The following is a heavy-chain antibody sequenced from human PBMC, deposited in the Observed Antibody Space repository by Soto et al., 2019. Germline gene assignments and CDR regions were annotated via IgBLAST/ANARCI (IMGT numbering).Heavy chain of an antibody. D-gene: IGHD2-15*01. CDR3: AKAGLGGITGFDY. CDR1: GFTFDDYA. V-gene: IGHV3-9*01. CDR2: ISWNSGSI. Sequence: EVQLVESGGGLVQPGRSLRLSCAASGFTFDDYAMHWVRQAPGKGLEWVSGISWNSGSIGYADSVKGRFTISRDNAKNSLYLQMNSLRAEDTALYYCAKAGLGGITGFDYWGQGTLVTVSS. J-gene: IGHJ4*02.